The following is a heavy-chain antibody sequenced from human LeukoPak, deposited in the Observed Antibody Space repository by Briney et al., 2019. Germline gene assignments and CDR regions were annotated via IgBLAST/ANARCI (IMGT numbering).Heavy chain of an antibody. J-gene: IGHJ6*02. Sequence: SETLSLTCTVSGGSISSYYWSWIRQPPGKGLEWIGYIYYSGSTNYNPSLKSRVTMSVDTSKNQFSLKLSSVTAADTAVYYCAREARDYYYGMDVWGQGTTVTVPS. V-gene: IGHV4-59*01. CDR2: IYYSGST. CDR1: GGSISSYY. CDR3: AREARDYYYGMDV.